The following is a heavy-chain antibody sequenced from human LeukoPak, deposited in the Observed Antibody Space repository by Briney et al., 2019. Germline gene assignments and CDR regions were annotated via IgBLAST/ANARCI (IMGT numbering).Heavy chain of an antibody. V-gene: IGHV4-59*01. D-gene: IGHD6-19*01. CDR1: GGSISSYY. CDR2: IYYSGST. Sequence: SETLSLTCTVSGGSISSYYWSWIRQPPGKGLEWIGYIYYSGSTNYSPSLKSRVTISVDTSKNQFSLKLSSVTAADTAVYYCAREYSSGWYSFGYWGQGTLVTVSS. CDR3: AREYSSGWYSFGY. J-gene: IGHJ4*02.